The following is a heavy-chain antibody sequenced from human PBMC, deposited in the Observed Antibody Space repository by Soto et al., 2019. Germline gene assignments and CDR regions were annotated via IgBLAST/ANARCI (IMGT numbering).Heavy chain of an antibody. Sequence: GGSLRLSWVASGGTFITYWVTWVRKATGKGLEWVTNIKQDGSEKYYVDSVKGRFTISRDNAKNSLYLQMNSLRAEDTAVYYCAKGGFFDWFYFWGQGTLVTVSS. CDR3: AKGGFFDWFYF. D-gene: IGHD3-9*01. J-gene: IGHJ4*02. CDR1: GGTFITYW. V-gene: IGHV3-7*04. CDR2: IKQDGSEK.